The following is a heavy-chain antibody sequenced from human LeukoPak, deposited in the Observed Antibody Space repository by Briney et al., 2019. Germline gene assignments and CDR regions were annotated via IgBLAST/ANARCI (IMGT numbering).Heavy chain of an antibody. J-gene: IGHJ4*02. Sequence: SETLSLTCTVSGDSISGFYWSWIRQAAGKGLEWIGHIYTSGSTNYNPSLKSRVTMLVDMSKNQFSLKLRSVTAADTAVYYCARDVVAARGSFDYWGQGTLVTVSS. CDR3: ARDVVAARGSFDY. CDR2: IYTSGST. V-gene: IGHV4-4*07. CDR1: GDSISGFY. D-gene: IGHD2-2*01.